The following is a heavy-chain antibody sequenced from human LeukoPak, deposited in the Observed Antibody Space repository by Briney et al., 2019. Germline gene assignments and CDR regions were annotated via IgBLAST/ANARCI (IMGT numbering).Heavy chain of an antibody. Sequence: ASVKVSCKASGYTFTSYGISWVREAPGQGLEWMGWISAYSGNTNYAQKFQGRVTMTTDTSTSTAYMELRSLRSDDTAVYFCARESNFLGYSYGHWGQGTLVTVSS. CDR3: ARESNFLGYSYGH. D-gene: IGHD5-18*01. CDR1: GYTFTSYG. V-gene: IGHV1-18*01. CDR2: ISAYSGNT. J-gene: IGHJ4*02.